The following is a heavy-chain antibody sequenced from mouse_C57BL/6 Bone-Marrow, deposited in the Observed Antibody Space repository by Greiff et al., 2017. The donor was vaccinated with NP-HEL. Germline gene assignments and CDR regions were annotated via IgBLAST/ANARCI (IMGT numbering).Heavy chain of an antibody. V-gene: IGHV1-19*01. CDR3: ARTGVGRD. CDR2: INPYNGGT. J-gene: IGHJ2*01. D-gene: IGHD4-1*01. Sequence: EVQLQQSGPVLVKPGASVKMSCKASGYTFTDYSMHWVKQSHGKSLEWIGVINPYNGGTSYNQKFKGKATLTVDKSSSTAYMELKSLAAEDSAVYYCARTGVGRDWGKGTTLTVSS. CDR1: GYTFTDYS.